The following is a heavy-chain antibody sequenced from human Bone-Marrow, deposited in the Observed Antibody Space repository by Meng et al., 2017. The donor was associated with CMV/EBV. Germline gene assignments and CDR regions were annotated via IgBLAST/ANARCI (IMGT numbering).Heavy chain of an antibody. D-gene: IGHD3-10*02. J-gene: IGHJ5*02. V-gene: IGHV3-7*01. CDR1: GFPFSSFW. Sequence: GESLKISCEVSGFPFSSFWMSWVRQAPGKGLEWVANIKEDGSETFYVDSVKGRFTISRDNAKNSLYLQMNSLRVEDTAIYYCARDVRHRDSVPPWGQGALVTVYS. CDR2: IKEDGSET. CDR3: ARDVRHRDSVPP.